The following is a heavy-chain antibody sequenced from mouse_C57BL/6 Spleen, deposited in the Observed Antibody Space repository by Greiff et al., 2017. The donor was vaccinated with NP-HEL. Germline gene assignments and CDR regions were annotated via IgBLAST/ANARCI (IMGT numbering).Heavy chain of an antibody. J-gene: IGHJ3*01. CDR2: IDPNSGGT. D-gene: IGHD4-1*01. CDR3: ARGTLTGSFAY. V-gene: IGHV1-72*01. Sequence: QVQLHQPGAELVKPGASVKLSCKASGYTFTSYWMHWVKQRPGRGLEWIGRIDPNSGGTKYNEKFKSKATLTVDKPSSTAYMQLSSLTSEDSAVYYCARGTLTGSFAYWGQGTLVTVSA. CDR1: GYTFTSYW.